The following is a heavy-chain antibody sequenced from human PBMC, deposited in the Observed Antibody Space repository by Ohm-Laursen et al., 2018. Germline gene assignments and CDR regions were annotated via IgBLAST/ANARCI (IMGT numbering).Heavy chain of an antibody. Sequence: SDTLSLTCTVSGGSISPHYWSWIRQSPEKGLEWIGYISYSGTSEHNPSLKGRVTMSVDTSKNQFSLSLNSVTAADTAIYYCVRDRRDGFNYVEYWGQGTLVTASS. J-gene: IGHJ4*02. CDR1: GGSISPHY. CDR3: VRDRRDGFNYVEY. D-gene: IGHD5-24*01. V-gene: IGHV4-59*11. CDR2: ISYSGTS.